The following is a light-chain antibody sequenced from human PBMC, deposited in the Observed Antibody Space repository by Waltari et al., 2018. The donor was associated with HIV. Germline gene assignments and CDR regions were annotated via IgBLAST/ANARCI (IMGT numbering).Light chain of an antibody. J-gene: IGLJ1*01. CDR3: ATWDDTLSGYV. Sequence: QSVLTPPPSASGTPGQRVTISCSGSSSNIGNHYVFWYQQLPGTAPKLLFYRNDQRPSGVPDRFSGSKSGTSASLAISGLRSEDEADYYCATWDDTLSGYVFGTGTKVTVL. CDR2: RND. V-gene: IGLV1-47*01. CDR1: SSNIGNHY.